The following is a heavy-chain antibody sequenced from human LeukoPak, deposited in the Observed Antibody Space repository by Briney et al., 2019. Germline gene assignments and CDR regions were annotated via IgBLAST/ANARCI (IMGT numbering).Heavy chain of an antibody. V-gene: IGHV3-66*01. CDR1: GFSVNNLY. CDR2: IYSGDRT. D-gene: IGHD5-18*01. CDR3: ARDGEYSYGYGFDY. Sequence: GGSLSLSCAASGFSVNNLYMSWVRQAPGKGLEWVSVIYSGDRTYYADSVKGRFTISRDTSKNTVYLQMNSLRPEETAVYYCARDGEYSYGYGFDYWGQGTLVTVSS. J-gene: IGHJ4*02.